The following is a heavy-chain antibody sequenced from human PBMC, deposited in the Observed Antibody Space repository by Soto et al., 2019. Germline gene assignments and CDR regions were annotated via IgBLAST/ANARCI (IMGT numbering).Heavy chain of an antibody. CDR1: GYTFTSYY. CDR2: INPSGGST. CDR3: ARDHYYDSSGYYCLDY. J-gene: IGHJ4*02. Sequence: GASVKVSCKASGYTFTSYYMHWVRQAPGQGLEWMGIINPSGGSTSYAQKFQGRVTMTRDTSTSTVYMELSSLRSEDTAVYYCARDHYYDSSGYYCLDYWGQGTLVTVSS. V-gene: IGHV1-46*03. D-gene: IGHD3-22*01.